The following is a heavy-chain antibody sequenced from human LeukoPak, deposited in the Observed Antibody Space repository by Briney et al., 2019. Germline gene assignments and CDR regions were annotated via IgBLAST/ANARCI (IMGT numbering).Heavy chain of an antibody. J-gene: IGHJ4*02. Sequence: PSETLSLTCTVSGGSISNYCWSWIRQSAGKGLEGIGRIYITGSTNYNPSRKSRVSMSLDTSKNQLSMKLSSVTAADTAVYYCARVHYYDNSGYWFFDYWGQGTLVTASS. D-gene: IGHD3-22*01. V-gene: IGHV4-4*07. CDR3: ARVHYYDNSGYWFFDY. CDR2: IYITGST. CDR1: GGSISNYC.